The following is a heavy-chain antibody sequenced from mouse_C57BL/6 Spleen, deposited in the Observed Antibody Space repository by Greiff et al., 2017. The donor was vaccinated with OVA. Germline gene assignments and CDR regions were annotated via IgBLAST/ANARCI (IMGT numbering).Heavy chain of an antibody. J-gene: IGHJ4*01. Sequence: QVQLKESGAELARPGASVKLSCTASGYTFTSYGISWVKQRTGQGLEWIGEIYPRSGNTYYNEKFKGKATLTADKSSSTAYMELRSLTSEDAAVYFCARSTTVVATDYAMDYWGQGTSVTVSS. V-gene: IGHV1-81*01. CDR3: ARSTTVVATDYAMDY. CDR1: GYTFTSYG. CDR2: IYPRSGNT. D-gene: IGHD1-1*01.